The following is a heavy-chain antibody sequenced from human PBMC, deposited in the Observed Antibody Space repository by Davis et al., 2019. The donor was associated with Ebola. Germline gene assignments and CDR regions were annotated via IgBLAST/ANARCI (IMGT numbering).Heavy chain of an antibody. Sequence: PGGSLRLSCAASGFTFSSYAMHWVRQAPGKGLEYVSAISSNGGSTYYADSVKGRFTISRDNSKNTLYLQMGSLRAEDTAVYYCAKEIVVVAATSHFDYWGQGTLVTVSS. CDR1: GFTFSSYA. J-gene: IGHJ4*02. D-gene: IGHD2-15*01. V-gene: IGHV3-64*02. CDR3: AKEIVVVAATSHFDY. CDR2: ISSNGGST.